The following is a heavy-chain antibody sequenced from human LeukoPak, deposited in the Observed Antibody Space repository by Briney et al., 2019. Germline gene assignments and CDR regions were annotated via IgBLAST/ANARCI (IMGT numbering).Heavy chain of an antibody. CDR1: GFTLSTYT. J-gene: IGHJ4*02. Sequence: GGSLRLSCAASGFTLSTYTMNWVRQAPGKGLEWVAVISYDGSNKYYADSVKGRFTISRDNSKNSLYLQMNSLRAEDTAVYYCARDEAGYSIHWGQGTLVTVSS. CDR3: ARDEAGYSIH. CDR2: ISYDGSNK. V-gene: IGHV3-30*04. D-gene: IGHD6-13*01.